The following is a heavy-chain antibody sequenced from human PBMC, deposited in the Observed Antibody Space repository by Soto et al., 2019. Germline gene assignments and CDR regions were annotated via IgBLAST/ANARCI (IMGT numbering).Heavy chain of an antibody. Sequence: PFGTLPLTWAASAFTFSSQDLIWVRPPQGKGLEWMGYIYYSGSTNYNPSLKSRVTISVDTSKNHFSLKLSSVTAADTAVYYCARGPRFLEYNYYYYGMDGWGQGTTVIV. CDR2: IYYSGST. CDR1: AFTFSSQD. V-gene: IGHV4-59*11. CDR3: ARGPRFLEYNYYYYGMDG. D-gene: IGHD3-3*01. J-gene: IGHJ6*02.